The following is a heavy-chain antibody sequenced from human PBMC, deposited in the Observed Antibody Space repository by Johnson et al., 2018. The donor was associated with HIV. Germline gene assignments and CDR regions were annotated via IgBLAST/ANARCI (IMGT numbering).Heavy chain of an antibody. CDR1: GFTFSSYA. CDR2: ISYDGSNK. Sequence: QMLLVESGGGVVQPGRSLRLSCAASGFTFSSYAMHWVRQAPGKGLEWVAVISYDGSNKYYADSVKGRFTISRDNSKNTLYLQMNSLRAEDTAVYYCAKELALYSSGYGGDAFDIWGQGTMVTVSS. J-gene: IGHJ3*02. V-gene: IGHV3-30*04. CDR3: AKELALYSSGYGGDAFDI. D-gene: IGHD6-19*01.